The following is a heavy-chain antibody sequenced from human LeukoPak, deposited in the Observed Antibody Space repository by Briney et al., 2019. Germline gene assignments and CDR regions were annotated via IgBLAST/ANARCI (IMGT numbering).Heavy chain of an antibody. CDR2: IRYDGSKK. Sequence: GGSLRLSCAASGFTFSSYGMHWVRQAPGKGLEWAAFIRYDGSKKYYADSVKGRFTISRDNSKNTLYLQMNSLRAEDTAVYYCATARGPSGWEQAFDYWGQGTLVTVSS. J-gene: IGHJ4*02. D-gene: IGHD6-19*01. CDR1: GFTFSSYG. CDR3: ATARGPSGWEQAFDY. V-gene: IGHV3-30*02.